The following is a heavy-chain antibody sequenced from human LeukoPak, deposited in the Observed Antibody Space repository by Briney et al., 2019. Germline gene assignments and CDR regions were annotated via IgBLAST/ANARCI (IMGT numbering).Heavy chain of an antibody. D-gene: IGHD3-10*01. Sequence: EASVKVSCKASGYTFTSYYMHWVRQAPGQGLEWMGIINPSGGSTSYAQKFQGRVTMTRDTSTSTVYMELSSLRSEDTAVYYCAREWGYYYGSGSYHLDHWGQGTLVTVSS. CDR3: AREWGYYYGSGSYHLDH. J-gene: IGHJ4*02. V-gene: IGHV1-46*01. CDR1: GYTFTSYY. CDR2: INPSGGST.